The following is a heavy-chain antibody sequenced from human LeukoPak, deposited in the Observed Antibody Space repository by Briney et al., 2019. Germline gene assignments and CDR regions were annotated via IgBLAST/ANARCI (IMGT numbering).Heavy chain of an antibody. V-gene: IGHV3-48*01. CDR1: GITFSNYS. Sequence: SGESLRLSCAPSGITFSNYSMNWVRKAPGKGLEWVSYISSSGRTIYYADSVKGRFTISRDNAKNSLYLQMNSLRAEDTAVYYCTRGSGYSYGYRPPFYYYMDVWGKGTTVTVSS. D-gene: IGHD5-18*01. J-gene: IGHJ6*03. CDR3: TRGSGYSYGYRPPFYYYMDV. CDR2: ISSSGRTI.